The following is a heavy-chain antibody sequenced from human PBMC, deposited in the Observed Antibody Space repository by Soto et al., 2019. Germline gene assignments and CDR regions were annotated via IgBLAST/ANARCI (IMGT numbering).Heavy chain of an antibody. J-gene: IGHJ4*02. CDR2: INHSGST. CDR1: GGSFSGYY. D-gene: IGHD6-6*01. V-gene: IGHV4-34*01. Sequence: QAQLQQWGAGLLKPSETLSLTCAVYGGSFSGYYRSWIRQPPGKGLEWIGEINHSGSTNYNPSLKSRVTISVDTSKNQFSLKLSSVTAADTAVYYCARGEPPRIAARSYFDYWGQGTLVTVSS. CDR3: ARGEPPRIAARSYFDY.